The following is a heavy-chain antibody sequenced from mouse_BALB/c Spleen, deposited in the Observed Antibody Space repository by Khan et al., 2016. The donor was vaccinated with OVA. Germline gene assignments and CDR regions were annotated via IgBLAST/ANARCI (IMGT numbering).Heavy chain of an antibody. CDR1: GFNIKDTY. CDR3: ATYYYGSSRYFDY. J-gene: IGHJ2*01. D-gene: IGHD1-1*01. V-gene: IGHV14-3*02. Sequence: VQLQQSGAELVKPGASVKLSCTLSGFNIKDTYMHWVKQRPEQGLEWIGRIDPANGNTKYDPKFPGKPTITADTSSNTSYRQRSSLTSEDTAVYYCATYYYGSSRYFDYWSQDTTLTVSS. CDR2: IDPANGNT.